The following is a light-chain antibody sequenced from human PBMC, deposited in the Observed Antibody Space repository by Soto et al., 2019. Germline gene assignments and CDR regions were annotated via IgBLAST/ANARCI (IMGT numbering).Light chain of an antibody. CDR3: MQSTHWPRT. Sequence: DVVMIQSPFSLPVTLGQPASISCRSSQSLVSTDGNTHLHWFHQRPGQSPRRLSYNVSSRDSGVPDIFSGSGSCTDFTLKISRVEAEDVGVYDCMQSTHWPRTFGQGTKLEIK. J-gene: IGKJ2*01. CDR1: QSLVSTDGNTH. V-gene: IGKV2-30*01. CDR2: NVS.